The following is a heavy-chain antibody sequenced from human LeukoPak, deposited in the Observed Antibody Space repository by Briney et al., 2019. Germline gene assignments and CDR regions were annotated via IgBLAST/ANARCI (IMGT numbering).Heavy chain of an antibody. J-gene: IGHJ4*02. Sequence: SETLSLTCTVSGGSISGYNWSWIRQPPGKGLQFIGYIYYSGSTNYNPSLASRVTISVDTSKNQFSLNLRSVTAADTAVYYCARLSKDTVVLPAAMAHYFTYCSQGTLVTVSS. V-gene: IGHV4-59*08. CDR3: ARLSKDTVVLPAAMAHYFTY. CDR2: IYYSGST. D-gene: IGHD2-2*01. CDR1: GGSISGYN.